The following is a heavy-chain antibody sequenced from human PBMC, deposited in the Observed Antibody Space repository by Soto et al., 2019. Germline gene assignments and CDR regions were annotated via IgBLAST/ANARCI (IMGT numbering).Heavy chain of an antibody. CDR3: AKRCGGDCYSFGAFDI. V-gene: IGHV3-23*01. D-gene: IGHD2-21*02. Sequence: GGSLRLSCAASGFTFSSYAMSWVRQAPGKGLEWVSAISGSGGSTYYADSVKGRFTISRDNSKNTLYLQMNSLRAEDTAVYYCAKRCGGDCYSFGAFDIWGQGTMVTVSS. J-gene: IGHJ3*02. CDR1: GFTFSSYA. CDR2: ISGSGGST.